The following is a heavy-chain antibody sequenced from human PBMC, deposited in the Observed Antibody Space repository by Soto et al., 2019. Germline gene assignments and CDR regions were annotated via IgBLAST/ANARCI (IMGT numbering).Heavy chain of an antibody. CDR1: GFTFSSYA. CDR3: AKDLYYDSSGYLVDY. D-gene: IGHD3-22*01. J-gene: IGHJ4*02. CDR2: ISGSGGST. Sequence: GWSLRLSCAASGFTFSSYAMSWVRQAPGKGLEWVSAISGSGGSTYYADSVKGRFTISRDNSKNTLYLQMNSLRAEDTAVYYCAKDLYYDSSGYLVDYWGQGTLVTVSS. V-gene: IGHV3-23*01.